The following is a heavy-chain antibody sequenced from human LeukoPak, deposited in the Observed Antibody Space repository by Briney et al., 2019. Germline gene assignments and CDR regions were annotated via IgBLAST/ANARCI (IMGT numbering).Heavy chain of an antibody. CDR3: TTADCSSTSCYLRYYYYYMDV. CDR1: GFTFSNAW. Sequence: PGGSLRLSCAASGFTFSNAWMSWVRQAPGKGLDWVGRIKSKTDGGTTDYAAPVKGRFTISRDDSKNTLYLQMNSLKTEDTAVYYCTTADCSSTSCYLRYYYYYMDVWGKGTTVTVSS. D-gene: IGHD2-2*01. V-gene: IGHV3-15*01. J-gene: IGHJ6*03. CDR2: IKSKTDGGTT.